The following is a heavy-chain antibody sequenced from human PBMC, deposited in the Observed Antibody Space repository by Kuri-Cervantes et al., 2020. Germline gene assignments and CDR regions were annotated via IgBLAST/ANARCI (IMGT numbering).Heavy chain of an antibody. CDR1: GFSLSNARMG. J-gene: IGHJ5*02. D-gene: IGHD3-22*01. CDR3: ARDAAFDGSVRFDP. V-gene: IGHV4-4*01. Sequence: SGPTLVKPTETLTLTCTVSGFSLSNARMGVSWIRQPPGKGLEWIGEINHSGSTNYNPSLKSRATISVDKSKNQFSLKLTSVTAADTAVYFCARDAAFDGSVRFDPWGQGTLVTVSS. CDR2: INHSGST.